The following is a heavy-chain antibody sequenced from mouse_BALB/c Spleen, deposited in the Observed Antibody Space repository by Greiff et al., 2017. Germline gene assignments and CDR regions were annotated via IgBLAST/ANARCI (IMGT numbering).Heavy chain of an antibody. CDR1: GFTFSSYA. Sequence: DVLLVESGGGLVKPGGSLKLSCAASGFTFSSYAMSWVRQTPEKRLEWVASISSGGSTYYPDSVKGRFTISRYNARNILYLQMSSLRSEDTAMYYCARVYYYGSSYAWFAYWGQGTLVTVSA. D-gene: IGHD1-1*01. CDR2: ISSGGST. CDR3: ARVYYYGSSYAWFAY. V-gene: IGHV5-6-5*01. J-gene: IGHJ3*01.